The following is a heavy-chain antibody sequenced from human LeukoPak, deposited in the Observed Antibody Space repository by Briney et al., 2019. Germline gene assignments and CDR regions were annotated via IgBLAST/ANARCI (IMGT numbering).Heavy chain of an antibody. Sequence: GGSLRLSCAASGFTISTYWMHWVRQAPGKGLVWVSRIFSDGSSTTYADSVKGRFTISSDNAKNTLYLQMNSLRAEDTAVYYCAGSSGGYNGFAPWGQGTLVTVSS. CDR3: AGSSGGYNGFAP. V-gene: IGHV3-74*01. CDR2: IFSDGSST. D-gene: IGHD3-16*01. J-gene: IGHJ5*02. CDR1: GFTISTYW.